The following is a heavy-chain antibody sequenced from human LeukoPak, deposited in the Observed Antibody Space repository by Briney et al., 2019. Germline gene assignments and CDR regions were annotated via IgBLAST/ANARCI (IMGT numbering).Heavy chain of an antibody. CDR3: ARLQTTVTTRFLDV. J-gene: IGHJ6*04. V-gene: IGHV1-8*01. CDR1: GYTFTSHD. CDR2: MNPNSGNT. D-gene: IGHD4-17*01. Sequence: GASVKVSCKASGYTFTSHDINWVRQATGQGLEWMGWMNPNSGNTGYAQKFQGRVTMTRNTSISTAYMELSSLRSEDTAVYYCARLQTTVTTRFLDVWGKGTTVTVSS.